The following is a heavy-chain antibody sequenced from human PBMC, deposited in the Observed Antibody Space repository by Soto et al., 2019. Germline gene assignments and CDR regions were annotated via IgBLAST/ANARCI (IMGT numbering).Heavy chain of an antibody. J-gene: IGHJ4*02. CDR3: ARGGLKEGYNYYIDY. V-gene: IGHV6-1*01. Sequence: SQTLSLTCVISGDSVSSNSAAWSWIRQSPSRGLEWLGRTYYRSQWYDDYAVSVKSRITINPDTSENQFSLHLNSVTPEDTAVYYCARGGLKEGYNYYIDYWGQGTLVTGSS. CDR1: GDSVSSNSAA. D-gene: IGHD1-1*01. CDR2: TYYRSQWYD.